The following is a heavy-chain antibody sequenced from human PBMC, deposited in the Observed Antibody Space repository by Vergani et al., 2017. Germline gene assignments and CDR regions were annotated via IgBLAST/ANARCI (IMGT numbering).Heavy chain of an antibody. CDR3: ARAPITMVRGVIPYYFDY. V-gene: IGHV3-30-3*01. Sequence: QVQLVESGGGVVQPGRSLRLFCAASGFTFSSYDMHWVRQATGKGLEWVAVISYDGSNKYYADSVKGRFTISRDNSKTTLYLQTNSLRSEDTAVYYCARAPITMVRGVIPYYFDYWGQGTLVTVSS. J-gene: IGHJ4*02. CDR1: GFTFSSYD. D-gene: IGHD3-10*01. CDR2: ISYDGSNK.